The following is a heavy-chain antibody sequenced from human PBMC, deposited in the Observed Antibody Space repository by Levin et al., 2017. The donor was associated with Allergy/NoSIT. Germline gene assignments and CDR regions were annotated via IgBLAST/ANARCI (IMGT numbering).Heavy chain of an antibody. CDR1: GLNFMSYS. Sequence: GGSLRLSCVGSGLNFMSYSMNWVRQAPGKGLEWISYISGGSTTTIYYAESVKGRFTVSRDNAESSLYLQMNSLTAEDTAVYYCVSAPSFSSGWYGPIVDYWGQGALVTVSS. D-gene: IGHD6-19*01. V-gene: IGHV3-48*04. CDR3: VSAPSFSSGWYGPIVDY. J-gene: IGHJ4*02. CDR2: ISGGSTTTI.